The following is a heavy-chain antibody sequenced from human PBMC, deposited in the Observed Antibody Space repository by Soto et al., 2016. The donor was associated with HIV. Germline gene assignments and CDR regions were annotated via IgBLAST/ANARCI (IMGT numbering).Heavy chain of an antibody. Sequence: QVRLHQWGAGPLKPSETLSLTCAVYNESFSDFYWSWIRQAPGKGLEWIAEISHNGDSIYSPSLRSRVKMSVDVSTNQFSLKMTSVTAADTAMYYCARLSAVVTPKIDFWGQGSLVTVSS. V-gene: IGHV4-34*01. CDR3: ARLSAVVTPKIDF. CDR2: ISHNGDS. J-gene: IGHJ4*02. CDR1: NESFSDFY. D-gene: IGHD2-21*02.